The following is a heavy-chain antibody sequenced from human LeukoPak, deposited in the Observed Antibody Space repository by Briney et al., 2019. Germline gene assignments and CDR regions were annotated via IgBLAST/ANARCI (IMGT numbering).Heavy chain of an antibody. D-gene: IGHD3-10*01. CDR3: ARGRREAITNYYYYGMDV. V-gene: IGHV1-46*01. CDR1: GYTFTSYY. Sequence: GASVKVSCEASGYTFTSYYMHWVRQAPGQGLEWMGIINPSGGSTSYAQKFQGRVTMTRDTSTSTVYMELSSLRSEDTAVYYCARGRREAITNYYYYGMDVWGQGTTVTVSS. CDR2: INPSGGST. J-gene: IGHJ6*02.